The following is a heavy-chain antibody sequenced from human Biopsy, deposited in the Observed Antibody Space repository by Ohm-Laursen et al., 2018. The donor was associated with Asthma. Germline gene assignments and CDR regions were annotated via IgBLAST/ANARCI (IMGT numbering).Heavy chain of an antibody. V-gene: IGHV1-18*01. J-gene: IGHJ6*02. CDR3: ARAVDYSHYYGIDV. CDR2: ISVYNGNT. CDR1: GYTFNSAG. Sequence: SVKVSCKTSGYTFNSAGITWVRQAPRQGLEWMGWISVYNGNTKVAQKLQDRVNMITDTSTSTAYMELRSLRSDDTAVYFCARAVDYSHYYGIDVWGQGTTVTVS. D-gene: IGHD3-10*01.